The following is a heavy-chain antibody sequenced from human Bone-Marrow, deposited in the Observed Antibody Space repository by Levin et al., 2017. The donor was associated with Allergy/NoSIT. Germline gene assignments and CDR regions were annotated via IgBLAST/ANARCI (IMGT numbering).Heavy chain of an antibody. Sequence: PGGSLRLSCAASGFTFSDYSMNWVRQAPGKGLEWVASITTGGTYKYYVDSLRGRFTISRDNAMNSLYLKMNSLRAEDTAVYYCARGLGDWLWGQGTLVTVSS. V-gene: IGHV3-21*01. CDR3: ARGLGDWL. CDR2: ITTGGTYK. J-gene: IGHJ4*02. CDR1: GFTFSDYS. D-gene: IGHD3/OR15-3a*01.